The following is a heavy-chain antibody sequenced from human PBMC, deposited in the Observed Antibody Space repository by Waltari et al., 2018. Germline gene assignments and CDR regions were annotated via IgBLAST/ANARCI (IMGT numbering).Heavy chain of an antibody. J-gene: IGHJ6*03. CDR3: VREWPMYYYYYMDV. Sequence: QVQLVQSGAEVKKPGASVKVSCKASGYTFTGYYMHWVRQAPGQGLEWMGRINPNSGGTNYAQKFQGRVTMTRDTSISTAYMELSRLRSDDTAVYYCVREWPMYYYYYMDVWGKGTTVTVSS. CDR1: GYTFTGYY. CDR2: INPNSGGT. V-gene: IGHV1-2*06.